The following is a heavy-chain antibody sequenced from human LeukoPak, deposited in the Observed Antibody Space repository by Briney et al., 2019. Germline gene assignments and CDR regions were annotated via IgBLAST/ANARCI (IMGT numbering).Heavy chain of an antibody. CDR1: GGSINTRNSY. Sequence: PSETLSLTCTVSGGSINTRNSYWGWIRQTPGKGREWSGNIVYSGGTYYSPSLTSRVTISLDTSRNQFSLKLSSVTAADTAVYYCARPAHYYGPGSYIRAYYYMDVWGKGTTVTISS. J-gene: IGHJ6*03. V-gene: IGHV4-39*07. D-gene: IGHD3-10*01. CDR2: IVYSGGT. CDR3: ARPAHYYGPGSYIRAYYYMDV.